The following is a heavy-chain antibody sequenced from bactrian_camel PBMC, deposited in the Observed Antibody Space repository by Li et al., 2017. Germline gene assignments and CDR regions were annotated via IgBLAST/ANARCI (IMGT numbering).Heavy chain of an antibody. V-gene: IGHV3S1*01. CDR3: AKAFYFTDKWPFDY. Sequence: VQLVESGGGLVQPGGSLRVSCLASGFVFSDYGMYWVRQTPRKEREGIAVMNSIGSERYADSVKGRFTISRDNAKNTLYLQLNSPKTEDTAMYFCAKAFYFTDKWPFDYFGQGTQVTVS. D-gene: IGHD1*01. CDR2: MNSIGSE. J-gene: IGHJ4*01. CDR1: GFVFSDYG.